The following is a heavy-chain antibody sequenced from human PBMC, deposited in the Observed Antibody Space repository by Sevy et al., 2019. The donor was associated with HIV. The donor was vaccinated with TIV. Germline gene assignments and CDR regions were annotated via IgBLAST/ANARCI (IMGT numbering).Heavy chain of an antibody. Sequence: GGSLRLSCAASGFTFSAYWMSWVRQVPGKGLEWVANIKEDGSEEHYVDSVKGRFRLSRANAKESLFLKVNSLRAEDTAVYFCAREHIPIRANYDYYGMDVWGQGTTVTVSS. V-gene: IGHV3-7*01. CDR2: IKEDGSEE. J-gene: IGHJ6*02. CDR1: GFTFSAYW. D-gene: IGHD3-3*02. CDR3: AREHIPIRANYDYYGMDV.